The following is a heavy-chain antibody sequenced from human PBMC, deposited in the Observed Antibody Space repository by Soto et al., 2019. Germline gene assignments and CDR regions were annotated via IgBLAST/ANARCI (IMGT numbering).Heavy chain of an antibody. D-gene: IGHD3-10*01. V-gene: IGHV1-46*01. J-gene: IGHJ4*02. CDR3: ARDMNSGSVIDY. CDR1: GYTFTSYY. Sequence: ASVKVSFKASGYTFTSYYMHWLRQAPGQGLEWMGIINPSGGGTTYAQKFQGRVTMTRDTSTTTFYMQLSSLRSEDTAVYYCARDMNSGSVIDYWGQGTLVTVSS. CDR2: INPSGGGT.